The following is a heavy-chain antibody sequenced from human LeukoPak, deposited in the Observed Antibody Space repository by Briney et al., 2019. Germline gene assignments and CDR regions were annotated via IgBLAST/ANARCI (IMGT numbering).Heavy chain of an antibody. V-gene: IGHV3-23*01. J-gene: IGHJ4*02. CDR3: AKLSGWTGWFFDY. Sequence: GGSLRLSCAASGFTFSNFAMSWVRQAPGKGLEWVSAISKSGDNSYYADSVKGRFTISRDNSKNTIYLQMNSLRVEDTAVYYCAKLSGWTGWFFDYWGQGTVVTVSS. CDR1: GFTFSNFA. CDR2: ISKSGDNS. D-gene: IGHD6-19*01.